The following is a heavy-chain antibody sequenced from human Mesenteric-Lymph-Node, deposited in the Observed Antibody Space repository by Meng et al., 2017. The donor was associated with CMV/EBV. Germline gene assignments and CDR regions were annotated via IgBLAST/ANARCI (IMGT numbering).Heavy chain of an antibody. CDR2: INWNGGST. Sequence: GESLKISCAASGFTFDDYGMSWVRQAPGKGLEWVSGINWNGGSTGYADSVKGRFTISRDNAKNSLYLQMNSLRAEDTALYYCAKGLCTNGVCPYDYWGQGTLVTVSS. J-gene: IGHJ4*02. CDR1: GFTFDDYG. D-gene: IGHD2-8*01. CDR3: AKGLCTNGVCPYDY. V-gene: IGHV3-20*04.